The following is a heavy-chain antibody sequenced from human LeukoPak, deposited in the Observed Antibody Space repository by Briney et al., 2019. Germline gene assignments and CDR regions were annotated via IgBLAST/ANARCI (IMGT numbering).Heavy chain of an antibody. D-gene: IGHD6-13*01. Sequence: SETLSLTCTVSGGFISNYYWSWIRQPPGKGLEWIGYIYYSGSTNYNPSLKSRVTISVDTSKNQFSLTLSSVTAADTAVYYCASGRQQLAHYGMDVWGQGTTVTVSS. CDR1: GGFISNYY. J-gene: IGHJ6*02. CDR3: ASGRQQLAHYGMDV. V-gene: IGHV4-59*12. CDR2: IYYSGST.